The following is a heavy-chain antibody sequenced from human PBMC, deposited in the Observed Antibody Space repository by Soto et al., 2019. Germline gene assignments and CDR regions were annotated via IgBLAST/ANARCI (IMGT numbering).Heavy chain of an antibody. V-gene: IGHV5-10-1*01. CDR1: GYNFTSYW. CDR2: IDPGDSYT. D-gene: IGHD2-15*01. CDR3: ARQFHDNSGGGYYYYGLDV. J-gene: IGHJ6*02. Sequence: GASLKISCKGSGYNFTSYWISWGRQMPGKGLEWMGRIDPGDSYTNYSPSFQGHVTISADKSITTAYMQWNSLKASDTAMYYCARQFHDNSGGGYYYYGLDVWGLGTTVTVSS.